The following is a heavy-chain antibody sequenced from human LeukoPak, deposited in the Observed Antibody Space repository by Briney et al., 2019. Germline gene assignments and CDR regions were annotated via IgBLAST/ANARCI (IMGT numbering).Heavy chain of an antibody. Sequence: GESLKISCKGSGYSFTSYWISWVRQMPGKGLEWMGRVDPSDSYTNYSPSLQGHVTISADKSISTAYLQWSSLKASDTAMYYCARPLVVRGVIENWFDPWGQGTLVTVSS. J-gene: IGHJ5*02. D-gene: IGHD3-10*01. V-gene: IGHV5-10-1*01. CDR2: VDPSDSYT. CDR1: GYSFTSYW. CDR3: ARPLVVRGVIENWFDP.